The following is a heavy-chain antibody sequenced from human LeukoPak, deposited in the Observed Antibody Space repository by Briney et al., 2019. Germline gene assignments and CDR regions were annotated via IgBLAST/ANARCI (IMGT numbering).Heavy chain of an antibody. CDR3: ARDVAMLTPDFDY. CDR2: ISGSGDTT. J-gene: IGHJ4*02. CDR1: GFNFEFHG. Sequence: GGSLRLSCVASGFNFEFHGMSWVRQAPGKGLEWVSAISGSGDTTYYGDSVKGRFTIFRDNSKNTVYMQTNSLRADDTAVYYCARDVAMLTPDFDYWGQGTLVTVSS. V-gene: IGHV3-23*01. D-gene: IGHD3-9*01.